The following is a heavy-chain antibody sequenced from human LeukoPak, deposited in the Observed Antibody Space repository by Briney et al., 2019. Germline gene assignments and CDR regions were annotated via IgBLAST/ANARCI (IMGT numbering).Heavy chain of an antibody. CDR1: GFTFEDYG. CDR2: MSSDSNHI. J-gene: IGHJ5*02. CDR3: VRSRVRGDPFDP. Sequence: PGGSLRLSCAASGFTFEDYGMHWVRHAPGKGLEWVSGMSSDSNHIDYADSVKGRFTISRDNANNYLYLQMNSLRPEDTGLYYCVRSRVRGDPFDPSGQGILVTVSS. D-gene: IGHD3-10*01. V-gene: IGHV3-9*01.